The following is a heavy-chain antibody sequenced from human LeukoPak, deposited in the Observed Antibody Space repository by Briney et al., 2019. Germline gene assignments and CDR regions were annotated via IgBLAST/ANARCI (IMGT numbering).Heavy chain of an antibody. CDR1: GYTFTSYG. V-gene: IGHV1-18*01. CDR3: ARGPMVRGYYYYYYMDV. CDR2: ISAYNGNT. Sequence: ASVKVSCKASGYTFTSYGISWVRQAPGQGLEWMGWISAYNGNTNYAQKLQGRVTMTTDTSTSTAYMELRSLRSDDTAVYYCARGPMVRGYYYYYYMDVWGKGTTVTISS. D-gene: IGHD3-10*01. J-gene: IGHJ6*03.